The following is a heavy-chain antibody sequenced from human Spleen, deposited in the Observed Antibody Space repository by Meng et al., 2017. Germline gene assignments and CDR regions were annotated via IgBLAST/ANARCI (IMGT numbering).Heavy chain of an antibody. V-gene: IGHV4-39*07. CDR1: GVSIRSY. CDR2: IYYSGST. Sequence: GSLRLSCTVSGVSIRSYWGWIRQPPGKGLEWIGSIYYSGSTYYNPSLKSRVTISVDTSKNQFSLKLSSVTAADTAVYYCARGGRLLWFGELLYLDDYWGQGTLVTVSS. J-gene: IGHJ4*02. D-gene: IGHD3-10*01. CDR3: ARGGRLLWFGELLYLDDY.